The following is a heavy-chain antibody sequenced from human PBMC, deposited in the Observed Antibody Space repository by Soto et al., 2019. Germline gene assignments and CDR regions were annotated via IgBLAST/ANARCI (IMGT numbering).Heavy chain of an antibody. J-gene: IGHJ6*02. V-gene: IGHV4-34*01. Sequence: QVQLQQWGAGLLKPSETLSLTCAVYGGSFSGYYWSWIRQPPGKGLEWIGEINHSGSTNYNPSLKSRVTISVDTSKNQFSLKLSSVTAADTAVYYCARDSPTGGYYYYGMDVWGQGTTVTVSS. D-gene: IGHD4-17*01. CDR2: INHSGST. CDR3: ARDSPTGGYYYYGMDV. CDR1: GGSFSGYY.